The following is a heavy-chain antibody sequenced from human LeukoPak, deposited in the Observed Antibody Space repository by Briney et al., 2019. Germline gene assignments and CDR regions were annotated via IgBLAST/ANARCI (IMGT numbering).Heavy chain of an antibody. V-gene: IGHV1-69*04. J-gene: IGHJ6*02. D-gene: IGHD3-22*01. CDR3: ASGGVVITDHSYYHYGMDV. CDR1: GGTFSSYA. CDR2: IIPIFGIA. Sequence: SVKVSCKASGGTFSSYAISWVRQAPGQGLEWMGRIIPIFGIANYAQKFQGRVTITADKSTSTAYMELSSLRSEDTAVYYCASGGVVITDHSYYHYGMDVWGQGTTVTVSS.